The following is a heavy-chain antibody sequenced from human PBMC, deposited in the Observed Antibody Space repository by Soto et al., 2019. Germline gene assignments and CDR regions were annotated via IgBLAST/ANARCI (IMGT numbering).Heavy chain of an antibody. D-gene: IGHD2-21*01. V-gene: IGHV4-59*12. CDR1: GGSITSYH. Sequence: SETLSLTCIVSGGSITSYHWSWIRQFPGKGLEWIAYTSYTGNTNYNPSLKSRVTISLDTSERQFSLNLRLVTAADTAVYYCARLRIATNNYKWFDPWGQGTLVTVSS. CDR2: TSYTGNT. CDR3: ARLRIATNNYKWFDP. J-gene: IGHJ5*02.